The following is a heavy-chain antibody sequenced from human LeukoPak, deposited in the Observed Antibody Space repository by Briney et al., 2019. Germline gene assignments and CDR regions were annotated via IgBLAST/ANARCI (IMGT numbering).Heavy chain of an antibody. CDR1: SSYA. Sequence: PGGSLRLSCTACSSYAINWVRQTPGQGLEWVSAISGRGGSTYYADSLKGRFTISRDNSKNTLYLQMNSLGAEDTAVYYCAKGAARADSWYNWYFDTGGRGTLVTVSS. J-gene: IGHJ2*01. D-gene: IGHD6-13*01. CDR3: AKGAARADSWYNWYFDT. CDR2: ISGRGGST. V-gene: IGHV3-23*01.